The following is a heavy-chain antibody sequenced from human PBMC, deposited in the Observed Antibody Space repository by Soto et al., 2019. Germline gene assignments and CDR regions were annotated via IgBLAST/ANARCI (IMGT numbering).Heavy chain of an antibody. J-gene: IGHJ4*02. CDR1: GFTFTGYS. V-gene: IGHV3-21*06. CDR2: ISSTTNYI. Sequence: GGSLRLSCAASGFTFTGYSMNWVRQAPGKGLEWVSSISSTTNYIYYGDSMKGRFTISRDNAKNSLYLEMNSLRAEDTAVYYCARESEDLTSNFDYWGQGTLVTVSS. CDR3: ARESEDLTSNFDY.